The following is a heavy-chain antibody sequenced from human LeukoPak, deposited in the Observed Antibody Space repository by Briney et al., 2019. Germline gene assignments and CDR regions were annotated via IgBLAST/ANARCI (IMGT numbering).Heavy chain of an antibody. Sequence: QPGGSLRLSCAASGFTFSSYGMHWVRQAPGKGLEWVGFIRYDGSNKYYADSVKGRFTISRDNSKNTLYLQMNSLRAEDTAVYYCAKDTHDIVVVPAAPGGDYWGQGTLVTVSS. J-gene: IGHJ4*02. V-gene: IGHV3-30*02. D-gene: IGHD2-2*01. CDR2: IRYDGSNK. CDR1: GFTFSSYG. CDR3: AKDTHDIVVVPAAPGGDY.